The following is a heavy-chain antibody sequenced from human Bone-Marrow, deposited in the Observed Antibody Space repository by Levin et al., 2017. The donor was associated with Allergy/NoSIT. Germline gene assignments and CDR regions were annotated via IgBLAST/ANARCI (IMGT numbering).Heavy chain of an antibody. CDR3: ARALVRDSGFEAYYFDF. J-gene: IGHJ4*02. Sequence: PGGSLRLSCAASGFSFSTYWMNWVRQAPGKGLEWVAYINQDGSEEFYGDSVRGRFTISRDNAKDSLYLQMSSLRGDDTAVYYCARALVRDSGFEAYYFDFWGRGTLVTVSS. CDR1: GFSFSTYW. CDR2: INQDGSEE. D-gene: IGHD5-12*01. V-gene: IGHV3-7*01.